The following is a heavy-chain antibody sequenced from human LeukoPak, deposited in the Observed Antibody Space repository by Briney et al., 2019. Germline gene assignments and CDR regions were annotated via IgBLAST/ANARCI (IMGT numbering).Heavy chain of an antibody. J-gene: IGHJ6*03. Sequence: PGRSLRLSCAASGFTFSNYGMHWVRQAPGKGLEWVAVISYDGSNKYYADSLKGRFTISRDNSKNTLYPQMNSLRADDTALYYCAKDSYYYDSSGYYPQYYYYYMDVWGKGTTVTVSS. CDR2: ISYDGSNK. CDR1: GFTFSNYG. D-gene: IGHD3-22*01. V-gene: IGHV3-30*18. CDR3: AKDSYYYDSSGYYPQYYYYYMDV.